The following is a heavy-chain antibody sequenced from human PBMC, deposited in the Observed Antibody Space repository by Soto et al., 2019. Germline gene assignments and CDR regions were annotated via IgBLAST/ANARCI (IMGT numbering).Heavy chain of an antibody. Sequence: LRLSCAASGFTFSSYAMSWVRQAPGKGLEWVSAISGSGGSTYYADSVKGRFTISRGNSKNTLYLQMNSLRAEDTAVYYCAKVSGSTYSSSRSRFDPWGQGTLVTVSS. J-gene: IGHJ5*02. CDR1: GFTFSSYA. V-gene: IGHV3-23*01. CDR2: ISGSGGST. D-gene: IGHD6-13*01. CDR3: AKVSGSTYSSSRSRFDP.